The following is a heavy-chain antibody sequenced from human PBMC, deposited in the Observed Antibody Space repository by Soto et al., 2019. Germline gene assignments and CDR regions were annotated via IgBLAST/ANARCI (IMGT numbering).Heavy chain of an antibody. D-gene: IGHD2-21*01. CDR2: IQNVGPT. J-gene: IGHJ6*02. V-gene: IGHV3-66*01. CDR3: ARDDVLCDGDRCYAVHFDA. CDR1: GFTVSSKY. Sequence: GGSLRLSCAASGFTVSSKYMSWVRQAPGKGLEWVSLIQNVGPTYYADSVKGRFTISRDTSENTVHLQMDSLRAEDTAVYYCARDDVLCDGDRCYAVHFDAWGQGTTVTVSS.